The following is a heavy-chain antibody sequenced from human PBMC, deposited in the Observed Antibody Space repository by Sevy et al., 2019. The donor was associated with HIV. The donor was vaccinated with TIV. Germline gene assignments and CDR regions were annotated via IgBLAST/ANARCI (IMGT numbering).Heavy chain of an antibody. CDR3: ARGGTNWFDP. CDR1: GDSMNSHY. J-gene: IGHJ5*02. V-gene: IGHV4-59*11. CDR2: IHYSGST. Sequence: SETLSLTYTVSGDSMNSHYWSWLRQSPGKGLEWIGYIHYSGSTSYNPSLRGRVTISIDTSKNQFSLKLNSVTTADTAVYYCARGGTNWFDPWGQGTLVTVSS.